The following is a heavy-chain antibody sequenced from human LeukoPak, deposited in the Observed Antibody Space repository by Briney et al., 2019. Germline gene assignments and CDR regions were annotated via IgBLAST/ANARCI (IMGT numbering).Heavy chain of an antibody. CDR3: ARDRGSYYDSSGYYPLRY. CDR2: IIPIFGTA. J-gene: IGHJ4*02. Sequence: SVKVSCKASGGTFSSYAISWVRQAPGQGLEWMGGIIPIFGTANYPQKFQGRVTITTDESTSTAYMELSSLRSEDTAMYYCARDRGSYYDSSGYYPLRYWGQGTLVAVSS. V-gene: IGHV1-69*05. D-gene: IGHD3-22*01. CDR1: GGTFSSYA.